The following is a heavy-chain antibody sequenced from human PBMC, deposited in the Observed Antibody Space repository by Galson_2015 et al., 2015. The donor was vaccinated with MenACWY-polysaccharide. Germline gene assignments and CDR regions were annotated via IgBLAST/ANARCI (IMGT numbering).Heavy chain of an antibody. J-gene: IGHJ2*01. CDR3: ASSSSNYDYYSDF. D-gene: IGHD4-11*01. CDR2: ISGNDGDT. Sequence: SVKVSCKASGYTFTNHFITWVRQAPGQGLEWMGWISGNDGDTDYAQKLQGRVTMTTDTSTSTVYMDLRSLKSDDTAIYYCASSSSNYDYYSDFWGRGTLVTVSS. V-gene: IGHV1-18*01. CDR1: GYTFTNHF.